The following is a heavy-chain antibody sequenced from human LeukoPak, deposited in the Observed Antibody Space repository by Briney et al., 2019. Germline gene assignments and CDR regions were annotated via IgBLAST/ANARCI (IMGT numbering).Heavy chain of an antibody. CDR2: IYYSAST. V-gene: IGHV4-39*01. CDR1: GGSISRSGFY. Sequence: PSETLSLTCTVSGGSISRSGFYGGWIRQPPGKGLEWIGRIYYSASTYYNPSLKSRVTMSVDTSKNQFSLKLSSVTAADTAVYYCASSRELHRYDYWGQGTLVTVSS. D-gene: IGHD1-7*01. CDR3: ASSRELHRYDY. J-gene: IGHJ4*02.